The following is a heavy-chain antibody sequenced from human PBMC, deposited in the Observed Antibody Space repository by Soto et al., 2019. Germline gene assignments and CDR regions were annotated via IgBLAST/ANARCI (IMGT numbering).Heavy chain of an antibody. CDR3: ARPTGYSSSWYVDY. J-gene: IGHJ4*02. CDR2: IYWDDDK. Sequence: QITLKESGPTLVKPTQTLTLTCTFSGFSLSTSGVGVGWIRQPPGKALEWLALIYWDDDKLYSPSLKSRLTITKDTSKNQVVLTMTNMDPVDTATYYCARPTGYSSSWYVDYWGQGTLVTVSS. D-gene: IGHD6-13*01. CDR1: GFSLSTSGVG. V-gene: IGHV2-5*02.